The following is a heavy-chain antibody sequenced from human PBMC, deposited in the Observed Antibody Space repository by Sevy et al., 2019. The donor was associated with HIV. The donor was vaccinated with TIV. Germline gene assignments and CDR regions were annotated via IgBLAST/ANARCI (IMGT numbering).Heavy chain of an antibody. Sequence: GGSLRLSCSASGFTFGNYAMHWVRQAPGKGLEYVSSTSDNGGSTYYTDSVKGRFTISRDNSKNTLYLQMTILRADDTAVYHCVKARGGTNYNWFDPWGQGTLVTVSS. CDR3: VKARGGTNYNWFDP. J-gene: IGHJ5*02. CDR1: GFTFGNYA. CDR2: TSDNGGST. V-gene: IGHV3-64D*06. D-gene: IGHD2-15*01.